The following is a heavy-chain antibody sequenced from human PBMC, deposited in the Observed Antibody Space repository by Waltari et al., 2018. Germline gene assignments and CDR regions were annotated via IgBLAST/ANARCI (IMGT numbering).Heavy chain of an antibody. V-gene: IGHV3-23*01. D-gene: IGHD6-13*01. CDR1: GFTFSSYA. CDR2: ISGSGGST. J-gene: IGHJ1*01. Sequence: EVQLLESGGGLVQPGGSLRLSCAASGFTFSSYAMSWVRQAPGKGLEWVSAISGSGGSTYYADSVKGRFTISRDNSKNTLYLQMNSLRSEDTAVYYCARDLTYSSIEYFQHWGQGTLVTVSS. CDR3: ARDLTYSSIEYFQH.